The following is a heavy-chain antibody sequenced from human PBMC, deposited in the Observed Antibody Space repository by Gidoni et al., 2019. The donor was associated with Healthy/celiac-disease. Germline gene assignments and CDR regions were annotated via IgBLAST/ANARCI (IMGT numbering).Heavy chain of an antibody. D-gene: IGHD6-19*01. CDR3: ASLEWLVLFG. CDR1: GFTFSSYN. Sequence: EVQLVESGGGLVQPGGSLRLPCAASGFTFSSYNMNWVRQAPGKGLEWVSYISSSGSTIYYADSVKGRFTISRDNAKNSLYLQMNSLRAEDTAVYYCASLEWLVLFGWGQGTLVTVSS. V-gene: IGHV3-48*03. J-gene: IGHJ4*02. CDR2: ISSSGSTI.